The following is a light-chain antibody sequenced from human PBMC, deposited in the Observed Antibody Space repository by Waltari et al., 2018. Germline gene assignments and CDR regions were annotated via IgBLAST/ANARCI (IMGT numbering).Light chain of an antibody. CDR3: IQGLQTPIT. V-gene: IGKV2-28*01. J-gene: IGKJ5*01. CDR1: QSLLHSNGNTY. Sequence: DIVMTQSPLSLPVTPGEPASISCRSSQSLLHSNGNTYLDWYLQRPGQSPQLLIYLGSTRASGVPDRFSGSGSGTDFTLKISRVEAEDVGVYYCIQGLQTPITFGQGTRLEIK. CDR2: LGS.